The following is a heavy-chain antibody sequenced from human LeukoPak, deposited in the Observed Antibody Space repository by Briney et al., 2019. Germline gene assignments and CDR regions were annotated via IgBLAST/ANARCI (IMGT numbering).Heavy chain of an antibody. CDR3: ARDPGDSSGYRN. CDR1: GFTVSSTY. J-gene: IGHJ4*02. CDR2: IYSGGST. D-gene: IGHD3-22*01. Sequence: GGSLRLSCATSGFTVSSTYMSWVRQAPGKGLEWVSVIYSGGSTYYANSVKGRFTISRDNSKNTVYLEMNSLRAEDTAVYYCARDPGDSSGYRNWGQGTLVTVSS. V-gene: IGHV3-66*02.